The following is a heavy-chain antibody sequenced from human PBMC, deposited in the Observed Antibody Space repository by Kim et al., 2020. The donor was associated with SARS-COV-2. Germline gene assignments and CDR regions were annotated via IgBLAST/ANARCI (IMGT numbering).Heavy chain of an antibody. D-gene: IGHD3-9*01. CDR2: INTGGSTI. Sequence: GGSLRLSCAASAFTFSDYFMTWIRQAPGKGLEWVSYINTGGSTIYYADSVRGRFTMSRDNAKKSLYLQMNSLRAEDTAVYYCARSRDGTGYFDAFDNWG. CDR3: ARSRDGTGYFDAFDN. J-gene: IGHJ3*02. V-gene: IGHV3-11*01. CDR1: AFTFSDYF.